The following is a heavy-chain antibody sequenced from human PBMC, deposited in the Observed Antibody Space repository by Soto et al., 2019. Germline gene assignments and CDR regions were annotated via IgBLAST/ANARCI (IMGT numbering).Heavy chain of an antibody. V-gene: IGHV1-69*12. CDR1: GGTFSSYA. J-gene: IGHJ6*02. CDR2: IIPIFGTA. D-gene: IGHD3-22*01. Sequence: QVQLVQSGAEVKKPGSSVKVSCKASGGTFSSYAISWVRQAPGQGLEWMGGIIPIFGTANYAQKFQGRVTITADESTSTAYMERSSLRSEDTAVYYCARGNDSSGYPPYYYGMDVWGQGTTVTVSS. CDR3: ARGNDSSGYPPYYYGMDV.